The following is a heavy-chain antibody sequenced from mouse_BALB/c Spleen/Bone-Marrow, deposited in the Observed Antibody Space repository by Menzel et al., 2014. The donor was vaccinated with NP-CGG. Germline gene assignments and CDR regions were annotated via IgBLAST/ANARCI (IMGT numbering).Heavy chain of an antibody. CDR2: VNPYNGGT. V-gene: IGHV1-19*01. Sequence: VQLQQSGPELVKPGASVKMSCKAPGYTFTDYYMDWVKQSHGESFEWIGRVNPYNGGTSYNQKFKGKATLTVDKSSSTAYMELNSLTSEDSAVYYCARPPYYGNYVDYWGQGTTLTVSS. D-gene: IGHD2-10*01. CDR3: ARPPYYGNYVDY. J-gene: IGHJ2*01. CDR1: GYTFTDYY.